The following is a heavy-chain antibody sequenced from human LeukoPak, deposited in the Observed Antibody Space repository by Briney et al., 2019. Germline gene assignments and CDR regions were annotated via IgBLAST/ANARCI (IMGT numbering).Heavy chain of an antibody. Sequence: GGSLRLSCAASGFTFSSYWMSWVRQAPGKGLEWVANIKQDGSEEYYVDSVKGRFTISRDNAKNSLYLEMNSLRAEDTAVYYCYLSGWYRPSPRFDPWGQGTLVTVSS. CDR1: GFTFSSYW. CDR3: YLSGWYRPSPRFDP. CDR2: IKQDGSEE. V-gene: IGHV3-7*01. J-gene: IGHJ5*02. D-gene: IGHD6-19*01.